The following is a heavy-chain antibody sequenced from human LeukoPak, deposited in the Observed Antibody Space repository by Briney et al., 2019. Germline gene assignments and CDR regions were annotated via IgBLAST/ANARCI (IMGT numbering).Heavy chain of an antibody. D-gene: IGHD6-13*01. V-gene: IGHV1-46*01. CDR3: ARSIGAAGYVY. CDR1: GYTCTSYY. Sequence: ASVKVSCKASGYTCTSYYLHWVRQAPGQGLEWMGIINPSGGTTIYAQKFQGRVTMTRDTSTSTVYMELSSLRSEDTAVYYCARSIGAAGYVYWGQGTLVTVSS. CDR2: INPSGGTT. J-gene: IGHJ4*02.